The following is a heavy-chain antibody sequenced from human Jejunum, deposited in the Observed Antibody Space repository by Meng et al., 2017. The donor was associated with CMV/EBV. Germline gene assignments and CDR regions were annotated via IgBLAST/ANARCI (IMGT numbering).Heavy chain of an antibody. D-gene: IGHD3-22*01. CDR1: TFSTCS. CDR3: ARRGTYDSSAHSHFDY. J-gene: IGHJ4*02. CDR2: IASDGNYI. Sequence: TFSTCSMNWVRQAPGKGLEWVASIASDGNYIYYADSVKGRFTVSRDNAKNSLYLQMNSLRAEDTAVYYCARRGTYDSSAHSHFDYWGQGTLVTVSS. V-gene: IGHV3-21*01.